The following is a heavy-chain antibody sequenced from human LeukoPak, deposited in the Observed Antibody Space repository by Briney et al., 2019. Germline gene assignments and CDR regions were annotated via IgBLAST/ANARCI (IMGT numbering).Heavy chain of an antibody. CDR2: INPSGGTT. D-gene: IGHD4-17*01. CDR3: ARGTGLGGDYVSN. V-gene: IGHV1-46*01. J-gene: IGHJ4*02. Sequence: ASVKVSCKASGYTFITYYMHWVRQAPGQGLEWMGVINPSGGTTSYAQKFQARVTMTRDTSTSSVYMELSSLRSEDTAVYYCARGTGLGGDYVSNWGQGTLVTVSS. CDR1: GYTFITYY.